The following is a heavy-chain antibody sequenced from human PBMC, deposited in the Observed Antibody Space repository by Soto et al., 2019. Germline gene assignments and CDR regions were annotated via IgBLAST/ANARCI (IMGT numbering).Heavy chain of an antibody. D-gene: IGHD2-2*01. CDR1: GLSLSNGRMG. CDR3: ALIKDCSRTDCYLSSFVP. J-gene: IGHJ5*02. Sequence: QVTLKESGPVLVKPTETLTLTCTVSGLSLSNGRMGVSWIRQPPGKALEWLAHIFSNDDKSYSTSLRSRLTISKDTSRSQVVLTMTNMDPMDSATYYCALIKDCSRTDCYLSSFVPWGHGTLVTVAS. V-gene: IGHV2-26*01. CDR2: IFSNDDK.